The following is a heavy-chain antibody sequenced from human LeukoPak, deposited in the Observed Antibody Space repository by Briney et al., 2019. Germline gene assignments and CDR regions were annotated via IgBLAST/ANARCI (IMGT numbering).Heavy chain of an antibody. CDR1: GGSISRGDYY. CDR3: ARVPDEINYYYYGMDV. Sequence: SETLSLTCTVSGGSISRGDYYWSWIRQPPGKGLEWIGYIYYSGSTNYNPSLKSRVTISLDTSKNQFSLKLSSVTAADTAVYYCARVPDEINYYYYGMDVWGQGTTVTVSS. CDR2: IYYSGST. V-gene: IGHV4-61*08. D-gene: IGHD1-14*01. J-gene: IGHJ6*02.